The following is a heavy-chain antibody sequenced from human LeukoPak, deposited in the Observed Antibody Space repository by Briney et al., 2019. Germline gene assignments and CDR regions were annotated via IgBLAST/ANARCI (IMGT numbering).Heavy chain of an antibody. V-gene: IGHV1-8*01. CDR3: ARGPRYCSGGSCYSEYYFDY. D-gene: IGHD2-15*01. Sequence: ASVKVSCKASGYTFTSYYMHWVRQAPGQGLEWMGWMNPNSGNTGYAQKFQGRVTMTRNTSISTAYMELSSLRSEDTAVYYCARGPRYCSGGSCYSEYYFDYWGQGTLVTVSS. CDR2: MNPNSGNT. CDR1: GYTFTSYY. J-gene: IGHJ4*02.